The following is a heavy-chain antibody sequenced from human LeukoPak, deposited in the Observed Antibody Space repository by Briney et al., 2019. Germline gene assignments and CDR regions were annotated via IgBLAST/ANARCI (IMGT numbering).Heavy chain of an antibody. D-gene: IGHD1-1*01. CDR1: GFTFSSYS. CDR2: ISSSSSYI. J-gene: IGHJ4*02. V-gene: IGHV3-21*01. CDR3: ARAPPNWNYVVY. Sequence: GGSLRLSCAASGFTFSSYSMNWVRQAPGKGLEWVSSISSSSSYIYYADSVKGRFTISRDNAKNSLYLQMNSLRAEDTAVYYCARAPPNWNYVVYWGQGTLVTVSS.